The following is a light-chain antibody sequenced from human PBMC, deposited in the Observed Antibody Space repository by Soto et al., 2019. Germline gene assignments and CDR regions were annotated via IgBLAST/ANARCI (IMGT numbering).Light chain of an antibody. CDR3: QQRSNWPLT. CDR2: GAS. Sequence: EIVMTQSPATLSVSPGERATLSCRASQSVSSNLAWYQQKPGHAPRLLIYGASTRATGIPARFSGSGSGTDFTLTISSLEPEDFAVYYCQQRSNWPLTFGGGTKVDIK. V-gene: IGKV3-15*01. CDR1: QSVSSN. J-gene: IGKJ4*01.